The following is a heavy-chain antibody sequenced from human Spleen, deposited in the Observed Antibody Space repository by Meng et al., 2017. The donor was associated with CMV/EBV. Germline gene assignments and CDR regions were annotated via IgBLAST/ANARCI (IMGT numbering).Heavy chain of an antibody. D-gene: IGHD3-3*01. V-gene: IGHV1-2*02. CDR2: INPNSGGT. CDR3: AREFLEWSTNYYYYGMDV. J-gene: IGHJ6*02. Sequence: ASVKVSCKASGYTFTGYYMHWVRQAPGQGLEWMGWINPNSGGTNYAQKFQGRVTMTRDTSISTAYMELSRLRSDDTAVYYCAREFLEWSTNYYYYGMDVWGQGTTVTVSS. CDR1: GYTFTGYY.